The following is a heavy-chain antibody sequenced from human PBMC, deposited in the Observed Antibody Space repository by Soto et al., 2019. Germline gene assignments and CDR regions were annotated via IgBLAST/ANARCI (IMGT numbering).Heavy chain of an antibody. V-gene: IGHV4-34*01. CDR1: GGSFSGYY. D-gene: IGHD1-1*01. CDR2: INHSGST. CDR3: ATTIGTTSWWFDP. Sequence: QVQLQQWGAGLLKPSETLSLTCAVYGGSFSGYYWSWIRQPPGKGLEWIGEINHSGSTNYNPSLNSRVTITVDTSKNQFSLKLSSVTAADTAVYYCATTIGTTSWWFDPWGQGTLVTVSS. J-gene: IGHJ5*02.